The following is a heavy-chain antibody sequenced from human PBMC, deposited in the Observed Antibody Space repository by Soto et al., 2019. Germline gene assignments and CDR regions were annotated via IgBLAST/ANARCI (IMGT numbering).Heavy chain of an antibody. Sequence: ESGGGVVQPGRSLRLSCAASGFTFSSYAMHWVRQAPGKGLEWVAVISYDGSNKYYADSVKGRFTISRDNSKNTLYLQMNSLRAEDTAVYYCARDHPDYGATIFDYWGQGTLVTVSS. CDR3: ARDHPDYGATIFDY. V-gene: IGHV3-30-3*01. D-gene: IGHD4-17*01. CDR2: ISYDGSNK. J-gene: IGHJ4*02. CDR1: GFTFSSYA.